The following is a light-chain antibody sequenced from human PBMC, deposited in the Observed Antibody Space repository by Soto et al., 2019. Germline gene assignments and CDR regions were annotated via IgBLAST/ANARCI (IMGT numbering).Light chain of an antibody. Sequence: EIVLTQSPGTLSLSPGDRATLSCRASQRVSTFLAWYQQRPGQAPRLLIYDASNRATGIPARFSGSGSGTDFTLTISSLEPEDFAVYYCQQRANWPLTFGGGTKVDI. CDR3: QQRANWPLT. J-gene: IGKJ4*01. V-gene: IGKV3-11*01. CDR2: DAS. CDR1: QRVSTF.